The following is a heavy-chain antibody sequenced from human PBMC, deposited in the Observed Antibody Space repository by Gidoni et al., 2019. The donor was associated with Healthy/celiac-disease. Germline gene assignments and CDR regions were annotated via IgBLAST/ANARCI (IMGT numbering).Heavy chain of an antibody. CDR3: ARENYYGSGSYYNSAWYYYGMDV. Sequence: QVQLVESGGGVVQPGRSLRLSCAASGFTFSGYAMHWVRQAPGKGLEWVAVISYDGSNKYYADSVKGRFTISRDNSKNTLYLQMNSLRAEDTAVYYCARENYYGSGSYYNSAWYYYGMDVWGQGTTVTVSS. CDR1: GFTFSGYA. V-gene: IGHV3-30*04. CDR2: ISYDGSNK. J-gene: IGHJ6*02. D-gene: IGHD3-10*01.